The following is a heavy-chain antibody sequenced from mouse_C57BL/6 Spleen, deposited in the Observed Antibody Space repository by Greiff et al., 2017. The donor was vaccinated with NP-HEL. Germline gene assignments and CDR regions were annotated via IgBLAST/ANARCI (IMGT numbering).Heavy chain of an antibody. CDR3: ARGLRYFDY. D-gene: IGHD1-3*01. CDR1: GFTFSDYY. V-gene: IGHV5-16*01. J-gene: IGHJ2*01. CDR2: INYDGSST. Sequence: EVQVVESEGGLVQPGSSMKLSCTASGFTFSDYYMAWVRQVPEKGLEWVANINYDGSSTYYLDSLKSRFIISRDNAKNILYLQMSSLKSEDTATYYCARGLRYFDYWGQGTTLTVSS.